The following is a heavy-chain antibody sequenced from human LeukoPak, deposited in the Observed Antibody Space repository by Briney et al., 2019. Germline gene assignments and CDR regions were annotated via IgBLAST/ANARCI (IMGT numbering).Heavy chain of an antibody. CDR1: GFTFSNAW. D-gene: IGHD3-16*02. J-gene: IGHJ5*02. Sequence: GGSLRLSCAASGFTFSNAWMSWVRQAPGKGLERVGRIKRKTDGGTTEYCTPVKGRFTISRDDSKNTVFLQMNSLKTEDTAVYYCTTGLSTWGQGTLVTVSS. CDR2: IKRKTDGGTT. CDR3: TTGLST. V-gene: IGHV3-15*01.